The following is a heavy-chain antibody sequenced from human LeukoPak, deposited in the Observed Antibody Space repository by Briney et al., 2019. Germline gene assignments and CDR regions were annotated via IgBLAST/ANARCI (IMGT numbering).Heavy chain of an antibody. CDR2: IFYSGST. CDR1: GGSISSRDHY. CDR3: ARGGEMTTEYFQH. J-gene: IGHJ1*01. Sequence: PSETLSLTCSVSGGSISSRDHYWSWIRQHPGKGLEWIGYIFYSGSTHYNPSLKSRVTISVDPSKNQFSLKLSSVTAADTAVYYCARGGEMTTEYFQHWGQGTLVTVSS. D-gene: IGHD4-17*01. V-gene: IGHV4-31*03.